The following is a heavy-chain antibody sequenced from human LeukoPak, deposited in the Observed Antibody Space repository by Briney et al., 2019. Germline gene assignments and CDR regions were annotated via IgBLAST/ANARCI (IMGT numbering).Heavy chain of an antibody. J-gene: IGHJ6*02. V-gene: IGHV3-23*01. CDR3: AKDGGGSLEWLPPMDV. CDR1: GFTFSSYA. D-gene: IGHD3-3*01. Sequence: PGGSLRLSCAASGFTFSSYAMSWVRQAPGKGLEWVSAISGSGGSTYYGDSVKGRFTISRDNSKNTLYLQMNSLRAEDTAVYYCAKDGGGSLEWLPPMDVWGRGTTVTVSS. CDR2: ISGSGGST.